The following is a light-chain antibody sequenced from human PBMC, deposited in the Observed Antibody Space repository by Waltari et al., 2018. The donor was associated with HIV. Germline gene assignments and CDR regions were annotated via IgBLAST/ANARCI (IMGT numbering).Light chain of an antibody. CDR2: EVS. V-gene: IGLV2-14*01. CDR1: SSDVGGYNY. CDR3: SSYTTSSTVV. J-gene: IGLJ2*01. Sequence: QSALTQPASVSGSPGQSITISCTGTSSDVGGYNYVPWYQHHPGKAPKLMIYEVSNRPAGVSNRFSGSKSGNTASLTISGLQAEDEADYYCSSYTTSSTVVFGGGTKLTVL.